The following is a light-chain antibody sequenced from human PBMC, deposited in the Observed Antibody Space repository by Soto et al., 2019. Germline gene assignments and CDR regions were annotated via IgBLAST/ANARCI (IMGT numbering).Light chain of an antibody. Sequence: DIQITQAPSSVSSSVGDRVTITCRASQGISSWLAWYQQKPGKAPKLLIYAASSLPSGVPSRFRCSASGIDLTLSIGSLQLEDFATYFCQQANSFPHTFGQGTKLEIK. CDR3: QQANSFPHT. J-gene: IGKJ2*01. CDR1: QGISSW. CDR2: AAS. V-gene: IGKV1-12*01.